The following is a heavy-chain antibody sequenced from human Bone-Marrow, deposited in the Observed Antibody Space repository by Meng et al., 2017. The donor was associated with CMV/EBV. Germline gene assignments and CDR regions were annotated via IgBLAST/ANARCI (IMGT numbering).Heavy chain of an antibody. V-gene: IGHV2-5*01. Sequence: SGPTLVKPTQTLTLTCTFSGFSLSTSGVGVGWIRQPPGKALEWLALIYWNDDKRYSPSLKSRLTITKDTSKNQVVLTMTNMDPVDTATYYCAHSPPPPYYYDSSGYYGMDVWAQGTTATVPS. CDR2: IYWNDDK. J-gene: IGHJ6*02. D-gene: IGHD3-22*01. CDR3: AHSPPPPYYYDSSGYYGMDV. CDR1: GFSLSTSGVG.